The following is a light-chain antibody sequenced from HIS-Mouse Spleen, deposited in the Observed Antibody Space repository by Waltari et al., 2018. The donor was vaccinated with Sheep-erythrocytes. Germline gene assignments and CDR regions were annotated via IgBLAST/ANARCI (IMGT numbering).Light chain of an antibody. Sequence: QLVLTQSPSASLGASVKLTCTLSSGHSSYAIAWHQQQPEKGPRYLMKLNSDGSHSKGDGIPDRFSGSSSGAERYLTISSLQSEDEADYYCQTWGTGIVVFGGGTKLTVL. V-gene: IGLV4-69*01. J-gene: IGLJ2*01. CDR3: QTWGTGIVV. CDR2: LNSDGSH. CDR1: SGHSSYA.